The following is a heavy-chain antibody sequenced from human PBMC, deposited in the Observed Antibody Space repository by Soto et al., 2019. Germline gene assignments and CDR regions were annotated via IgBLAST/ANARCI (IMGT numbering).Heavy chain of an antibody. CDR3: ARGIAVAGTGYYYGMDV. CDR2: ISYDGRNK. J-gene: IGHJ6*02. CDR1: GFTFSSYA. Sequence: QVQLVESGGGVVQPGRSLRLSCAASGFTFSSYAMHWVRQAPGKGLGWVAVISYDGRNKYYADSVKGRFTISRDNSKNTLYLQMNSLRAEDTAVYYCARGIAVAGTGYYYGMDVWGQGTTVTVSS. V-gene: IGHV3-30*04. D-gene: IGHD6-19*01.